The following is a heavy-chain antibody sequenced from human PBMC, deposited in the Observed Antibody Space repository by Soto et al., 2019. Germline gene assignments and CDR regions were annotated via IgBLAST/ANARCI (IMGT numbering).Heavy chain of an antibody. CDR1: GYTFTSYA. V-gene: IGHV1-3*01. D-gene: IGHD2-8*01. J-gene: IGHJ5*02. CDR3: AREGIGVDIDWFDP. CDR2: INAGNGNT. Sequence: ASVKVSCKASGYTFTSYAMHWVRQAPGQRLEWMGWINAGNGNTKYSQKFQGRVTITRDTSASTAYMELSSLRSEDTAVYYCAREGIGVDIDWFDPWGQGTLVTVSS.